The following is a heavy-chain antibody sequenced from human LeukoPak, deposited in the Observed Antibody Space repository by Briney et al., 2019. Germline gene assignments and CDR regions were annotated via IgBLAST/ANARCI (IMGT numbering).Heavy chain of an antibody. J-gene: IGHJ6*03. CDR1: GYSLTTYW. V-gene: IGHV5-51*01. D-gene: IGHD3-10*01. Sequence: GEALKTSWKGSGYSLTTYWIGWVRQMPGKGLEWMGIIYPGGSDARYSPSFQGQVTIAADNSTSTASLQWSSLKASDTAMYYCARSATPYYYSSGSYEVNYMDVWGKGTTVTVSS. CDR2: IYPGGSDA. CDR3: ARSATPYYYSSGSYEVNYMDV.